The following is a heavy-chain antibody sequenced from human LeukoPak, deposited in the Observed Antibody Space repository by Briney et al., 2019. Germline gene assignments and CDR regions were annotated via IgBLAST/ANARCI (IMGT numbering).Heavy chain of an antibody. CDR2: INSDGSST. Sequence: GGSLRLSCAASGFTFSSYGMHWVRQAPGKGLVWVSRINSDGSSTSYADSVKGRFTISRDNAKNTLYLQMNSLRAEDTAVYYCARSDLSFEYHYYYYMDVWGKGTTVTVSS. V-gene: IGHV3-74*01. J-gene: IGHJ6*03. D-gene: IGHD3-16*02. CDR3: ARSDLSFEYHYYYYMDV. CDR1: GFTFSSYG.